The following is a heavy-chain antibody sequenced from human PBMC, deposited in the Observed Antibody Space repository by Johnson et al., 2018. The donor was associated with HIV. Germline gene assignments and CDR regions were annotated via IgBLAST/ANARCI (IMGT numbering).Heavy chain of an antibody. D-gene: IGHD3-10*01. CDR1: GFTFSSYW. CDR3: VNWAYYYGSGYAFDI. V-gene: IGHV3-74*02. Sequence: VQLVESGGGLVQPGGSLRLSCAASGFTFSSYWMHWVRQAPGKGLVWVSRINSDGSSTSYADSVKGRFTISRDNAKNTLYLQMNSLRAEDTAVYYCVNWAYYYGSGYAFDIWGQGTMVTVSS. J-gene: IGHJ3*02. CDR2: INSDGSST.